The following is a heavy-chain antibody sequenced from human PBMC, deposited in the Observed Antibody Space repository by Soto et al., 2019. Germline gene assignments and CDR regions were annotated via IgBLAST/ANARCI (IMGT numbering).Heavy chain of an antibody. D-gene: IGHD2-15*01. J-gene: IGHJ6*02. CDR3: ARVRRNCSGGSCYGMGV. V-gene: IGHV3-21*01. Sequence: GGSLRLSCAASGFTFSSYSMNWVRQAPGKGLEWVSSISSSSSYIYYADAVKGRFTISRDNAKNSLYLQMNSLRAEDTAVYYRARVRRNCSGGSCYGMGVWGQGTPVTVSS. CDR1: GFTFSSYS. CDR2: ISSSSSYI.